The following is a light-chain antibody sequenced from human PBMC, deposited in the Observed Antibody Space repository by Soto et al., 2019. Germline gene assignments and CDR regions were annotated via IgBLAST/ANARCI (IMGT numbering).Light chain of an antibody. Sequence: NFMLTQPHSVSESPGQAVTISCTRNGGSIASNSVQWFQQRPGRSPTIVIYEDYERPSGVPDRFSGSIDSSSNSASLTSSGLKTEDEADYYCQSHDRSNYVFGSGTKLTVL. CDR2: EDY. CDR3: QSHDRSNYV. CDR1: GGSIASNS. V-gene: IGLV6-57*01. J-gene: IGLJ1*01.